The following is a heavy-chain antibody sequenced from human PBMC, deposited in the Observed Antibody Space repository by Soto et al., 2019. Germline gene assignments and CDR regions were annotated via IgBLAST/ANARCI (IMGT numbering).Heavy chain of an antibody. D-gene: IGHD3-10*02. CDR1: GSSFTSYC. CDR2: IDPADSDT. J-gene: IGHJ5*02. CDR3: ARVPGAPRSRMFCFDP. Sequence: GESLKISCKGSGSSFTSYCIGWVRQMPGRVLEWLGIIDPADSDTRYSPSFQVHVTISADTSISPAYLQWSSLTASDTAMRDCARVPGAPRSRMFCFDPWGQGTLVRVSS. V-gene: IGHV5-51*01.